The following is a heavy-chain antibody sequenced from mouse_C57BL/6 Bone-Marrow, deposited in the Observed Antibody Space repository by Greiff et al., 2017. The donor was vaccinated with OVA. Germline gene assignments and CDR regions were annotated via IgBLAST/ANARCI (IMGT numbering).Heavy chain of an antibody. D-gene: IGHD1-1*01. J-gene: IGHJ2*01. V-gene: IGHV14-2*01. CDR1: GFNIKDYY. CDR3: ARAVVATDYFDY. Sequence: VQLQQSGAELVKPGASVKLSCTASGFNIKDYYMHWVKQRTEQGLEWIGRIDPEDGETKYAPKFPGKATITADTSSNTAYLQLSSLTSEDTAVDYCARAVVATDYFDYWGQGTTLTVSS. CDR2: IDPEDGET.